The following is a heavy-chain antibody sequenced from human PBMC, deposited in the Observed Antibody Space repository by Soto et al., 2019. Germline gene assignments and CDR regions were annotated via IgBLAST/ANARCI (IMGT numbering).Heavy chain of an antibody. J-gene: IGHJ6*03. Sequence: QVQLVQSGAEVKKPGASVKVSCKASGYTFTSYAMHWVRQAPGQRLEWMGWINAGNGNTKYSQKFQGRVTITRDTSASTAYMELSSLRSEDTAVYYCARDTEDIVVVPAATTYYYYYMDVWGKGTTVTVSS. D-gene: IGHD2-2*01. V-gene: IGHV1-3*01. CDR2: INAGNGNT. CDR1: GYTFTSYA. CDR3: ARDTEDIVVVPAATTYYYYYMDV.